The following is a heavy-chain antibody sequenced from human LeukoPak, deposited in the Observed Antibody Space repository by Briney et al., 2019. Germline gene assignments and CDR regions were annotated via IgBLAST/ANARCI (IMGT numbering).Heavy chain of an antibody. J-gene: IGHJ4*02. CDR1: GFTFSSYS. D-gene: IGHD3-10*01. CDR2: ISSSSSTI. Sequence: GGSLRLSCAASGFTFSSYSMNWVRQAPGKGLEWISYISSSSSTIYYADSVKGRFTISRDNAKNSLYLQMNSLRAEDTAVYYCARDGGDYGSGSYYAYWGREPWSPSPQ. V-gene: IGHV3-48*01. CDR3: ARDGGDYGSGSYYAY.